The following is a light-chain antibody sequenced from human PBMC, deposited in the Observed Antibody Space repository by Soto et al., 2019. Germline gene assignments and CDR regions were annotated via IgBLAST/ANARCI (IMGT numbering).Light chain of an antibody. CDR1: RSNT. J-gene: IGLJ2*01. Sequence: QSVLTQPPSVSAAPGQKVTISSSGRRSNTLSWYQQLAGTAPKHLVYDNNKRPSGIPDRFSGSKSGTSATLGITGLQTGDEADYYCGMWDSSLSVVVFGGGTKVTVL. CDR3: GMWDSSLSVVV. V-gene: IGLV1-51*01. CDR2: DNN.